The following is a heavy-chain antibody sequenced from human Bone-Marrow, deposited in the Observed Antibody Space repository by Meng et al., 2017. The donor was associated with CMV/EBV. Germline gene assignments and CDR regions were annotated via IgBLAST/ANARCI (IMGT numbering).Heavy chain of an antibody. CDR1: GGSFSGYY. V-gene: IGHV4-34*01. CDR2: INHSGST. J-gene: IGHJ3*02. D-gene: IGHD2-2*02. CDR3: AREPAGYCSSTSCYKSGDAFDI. Sequence: ESLKISCAVYGGSFSGYYWSWIRQPPGKGLEWIGEINHSGSTNYNPSLKSRVTISVDTSKNQFSLKLSSVTAADTAVYYCAREPAGYCSSTSCYKSGDAFDIWGQGTMVTVSS.